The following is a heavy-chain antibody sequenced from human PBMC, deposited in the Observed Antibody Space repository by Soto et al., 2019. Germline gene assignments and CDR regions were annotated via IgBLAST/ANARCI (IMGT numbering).Heavy chain of an antibody. J-gene: IGHJ3*02. CDR2: ISYDGSNK. Sequence: AGGSLRLSCAASGFTFSSYGMHWVRQAPGKGLEWVAVISYDGSNKYYADSVKGRFTISRDNSKNTLYLQMNSLRAEDTAVYYCAKEWVVERPDAFDIWRQRTMVTVSS. CDR3: AKEWVVERPDAFDI. D-gene: IGHD2-15*01. CDR1: GFTFSSYG. V-gene: IGHV3-30*18.